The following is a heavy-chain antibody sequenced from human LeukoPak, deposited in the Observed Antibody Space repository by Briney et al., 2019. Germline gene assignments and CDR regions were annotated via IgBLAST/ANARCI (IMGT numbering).Heavy chain of an antibody. Sequence: GGSLRLSCAASGFTFSSYAMSWVRQAPGKGLEWVSAISGSGGSTYYADSVKGRFTISRDNSKNTLYLQMNSLRAGDTAVYYCATDDFWSGYYTGYWGQGTLVTVSS. CDR3: ATDDFWSGYYTGY. D-gene: IGHD3-3*01. CDR1: GFTFSSYA. J-gene: IGHJ4*02. V-gene: IGHV3-23*01. CDR2: ISGSGGST.